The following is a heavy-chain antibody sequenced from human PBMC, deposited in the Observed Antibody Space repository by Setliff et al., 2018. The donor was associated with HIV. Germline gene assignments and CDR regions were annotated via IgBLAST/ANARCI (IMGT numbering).Heavy chain of an antibody. D-gene: IGHD6-13*01. CDR3: ARGFGSSWGGHYYSYYMDV. CDR2: IYYSGST. J-gene: IGHJ6*03. Sequence: SETLSLTCTVSGGSISSRYWSWIRQPPGKGLEWIGYIYYSGSTNYNPSLKSRVTISVDTSQNQFSLKLSSVTAADTAVYYCARGFGSSWGGHYYSYYMDVWGKGTTVTVSS. V-gene: IGHV4-59*11. CDR1: GGSISSRY.